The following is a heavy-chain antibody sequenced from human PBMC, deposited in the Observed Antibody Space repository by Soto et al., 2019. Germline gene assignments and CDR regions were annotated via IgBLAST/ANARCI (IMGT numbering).Heavy chain of an antibody. V-gene: IGHV1-46*03. D-gene: IGHD3-9*01. CDR2: INPSGGST. J-gene: IGHJ3*02. Sequence: QVQLVQSGAEVKKPGASVKVSCKASGYTFTSYYMHWVRQAPGQGLEWMGIINPSGGSTSYAQKVQGRVTMTRDTATSTVYMELSSLRSEYTAVYDCARDNPVGLVSAFDIWGQGTMVTVSS. CDR1: GYTFTSYY. CDR3: ARDNPVGLVSAFDI.